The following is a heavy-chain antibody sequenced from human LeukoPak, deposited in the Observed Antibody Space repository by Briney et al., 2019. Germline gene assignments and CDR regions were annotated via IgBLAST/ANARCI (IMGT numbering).Heavy chain of an antibody. CDR3: ARVRKDIVVVPGAMRDTYYFDY. Sequence: GGSLRLSCAASGFTFSNFAMHWVRQAPGKGLEWVANIKQDVSEKYYVDSVKGRFTISRDNAKNSLYLQMNSLRAEDTAVYYCARVRKDIVVVPGAMRDTYYFDYWGQGTLVTVSS. CDR1: GFTFSNFA. J-gene: IGHJ4*02. CDR2: IKQDVSEK. V-gene: IGHV3-7*01. D-gene: IGHD2-2*01.